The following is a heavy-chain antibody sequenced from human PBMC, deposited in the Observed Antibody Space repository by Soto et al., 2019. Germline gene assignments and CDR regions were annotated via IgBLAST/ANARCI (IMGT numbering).Heavy chain of an antibody. J-gene: IGHJ3*02. D-gene: IGHD3-22*01. Sequence: ASVKVSCKASGGTFSSYTISWVRQAPGQGLEWMGRIIPILGIANYAQKFQGRVTITADKSTSTAYMELSSLRSEDTAVYYCARGRYYDSSGSNAFDIWGQGTMVTVSS. CDR3: ARGRYYDSSGSNAFDI. V-gene: IGHV1-69*02. CDR2: IIPILGIA. CDR1: GGTFSSYT.